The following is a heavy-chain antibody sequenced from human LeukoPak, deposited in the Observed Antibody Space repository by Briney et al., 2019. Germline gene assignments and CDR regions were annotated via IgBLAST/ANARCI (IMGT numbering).Heavy chain of an antibody. Sequence: GRSLRLSCAASGFSFSDYYMTWIRQSPGKGLEWVSFISSGGDTIYYADSVKGRFIISRDNAKNSLYLQMNSLRAEDTAMYYCARAGYYDVFTGYLDWGQGTLVTVSS. CDR1: GFSFSDYY. D-gene: IGHD3-9*01. CDR3: ARAGYYDVFTGYLD. V-gene: IGHV3-11*01. J-gene: IGHJ4*02. CDR2: ISSGGDTI.